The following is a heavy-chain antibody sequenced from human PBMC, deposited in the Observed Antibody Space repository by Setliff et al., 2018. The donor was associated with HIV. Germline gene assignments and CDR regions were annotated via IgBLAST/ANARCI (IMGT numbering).Heavy chain of an antibody. Sequence: ASVKVSCQASGYTFTSYCISWVRQAPGQGLEWMGWISAYNGNTNYAQKLQGRVTMTTDTSTSTAYMELRSLRSDDTAVYYCARDLSHYYYGMDVWGQGTTVTVSS. CDR1: GYTFTSYC. V-gene: IGHV1-18*01. CDR3: ARDLSHYYYGMDV. J-gene: IGHJ6*02. CDR2: ISAYNGNT.